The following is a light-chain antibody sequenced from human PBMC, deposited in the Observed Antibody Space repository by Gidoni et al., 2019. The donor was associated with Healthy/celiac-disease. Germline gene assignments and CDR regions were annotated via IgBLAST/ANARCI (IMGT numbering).Light chain of an antibody. CDR3: QKYNSAPA. J-gene: IGKJ4*01. V-gene: IGKV1-27*01. Sequence: IEMTQSPSPLSASVGDRVTNTCRASQGISNYLAWYQQKPGKVPKPLIYAASTLQSGVPSRFSGRGSGTDFTLTISSLQPEDVATYYCQKYNSAPAFGGGTKVEIK. CDR1: QGISNY. CDR2: AAS.